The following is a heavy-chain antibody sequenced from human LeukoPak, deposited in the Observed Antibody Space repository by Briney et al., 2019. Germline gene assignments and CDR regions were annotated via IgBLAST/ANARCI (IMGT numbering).Heavy chain of an antibody. D-gene: IGHD5-18*01. Sequence: GGSLRLSCAASGFTFDDYTMHWVRQAPGKGLEWVSLNSWDGGSTYYADSVKGRFTISRDNSKNTLYLQMNSLRAEDTAVYYCAKDGGYSYGRSPYYFDYWGQGTLVTVSS. V-gene: IGHV3-43*01. CDR2: NSWDGGST. J-gene: IGHJ4*02. CDR3: AKDGGYSYGRSPYYFDY. CDR1: GFTFDDYT.